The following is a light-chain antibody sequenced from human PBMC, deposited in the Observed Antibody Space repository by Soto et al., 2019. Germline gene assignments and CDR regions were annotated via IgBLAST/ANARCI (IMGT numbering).Light chain of an antibody. CDR3: ALYVGSGTVV. V-gene: IGLV8-61*01. J-gene: IGLJ2*01. CDR2: STS. Sequence: QTVVTQEPSFSVSPGGTVTLTCGLSSGSVSTSYYPSWYQQTPGQAPRTLIYSTSTRSSGVPDRFSGSILGNKAALTITGAQADDESDYYCALYVGSGTVVFGGGTKVTVL. CDR1: SGSVSTSYY.